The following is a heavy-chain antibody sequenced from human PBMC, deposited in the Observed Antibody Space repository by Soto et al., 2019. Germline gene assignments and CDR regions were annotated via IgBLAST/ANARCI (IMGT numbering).Heavy chain of an antibody. V-gene: IGHV3-30*18. CDR3: AKDLDAHAWNLGGWFAP. CDR1: GFTFSGFC. J-gene: IGHJ5*02. CDR2: IAYDGDKK. D-gene: IGHD3-16*01. Sequence: GGSLRLSCAASGFTFSGFCMHWVRQAPGKGLEWVAVIAYDGDKKYYASSVKGRFIISRDNSRSTVYLDMNSLRPEDTAVYYCAKDLDAHAWNLGGWFAPWGQGTQVTVSS.